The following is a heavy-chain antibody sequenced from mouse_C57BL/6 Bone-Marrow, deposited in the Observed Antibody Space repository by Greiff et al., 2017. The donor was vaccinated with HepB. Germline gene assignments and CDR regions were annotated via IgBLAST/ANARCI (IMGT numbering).Heavy chain of an antibody. CDR3: ERSLPY. J-gene: IGHJ2*01. Sequence: SGPVLVKPGASVKMSCKASGYTFTDYYMHWVKQSHGKGLEWIGVIHPYDGGTSYNQKFKGKATLTVDKSSSTAYMELNSLTSEDSAVYYCERSLPYWGQGTTRTVSS. CDR2: IHPYDGGT. V-gene: IGHV1-19*01. CDR1: GYTFTDYY.